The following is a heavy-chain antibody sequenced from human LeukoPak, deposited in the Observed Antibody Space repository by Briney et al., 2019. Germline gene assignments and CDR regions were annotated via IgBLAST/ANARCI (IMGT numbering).Heavy chain of an antibody. D-gene: IGHD3-10*01. CDR1: GFTFSSYG. Sequence: GGSLRLSCAASGFTFSSYGMPWVRQAPGKGLEWVAVISCDGSNKYYADSVKGRFTISRDNSKNTLYLQMNSLRAEDTAVYYCAKDQTARRGKGSEVDYWGQGTLVTVSS. J-gene: IGHJ4*02. CDR2: ISCDGSNK. CDR3: AKDQTARRGKGSEVDY. V-gene: IGHV3-30*18.